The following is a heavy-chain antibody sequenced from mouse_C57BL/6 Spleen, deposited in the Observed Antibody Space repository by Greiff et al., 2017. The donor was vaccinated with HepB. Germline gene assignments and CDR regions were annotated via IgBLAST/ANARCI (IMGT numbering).Heavy chain of an antibody. Sequence: VQLQQSGPELVKPGASVKMSCKASGYTFTDYNMHWVKQSHGKSLEWIGYINPNNGGTSYNQKFKGKATLTVNKSSSTAYMELRSLTSEDSAVYYCSRGCYGSSPGYWYFDVWGTGTTVTVSS. V-gene: IGHV1-22*01. D-gene: IGHD1-1*01. J-gene: IGHJ1*03. CDR2: INPNNGGT. CDR1: GYTFTDYN. CDR3: SRGCYGSSPGYWYFDV.